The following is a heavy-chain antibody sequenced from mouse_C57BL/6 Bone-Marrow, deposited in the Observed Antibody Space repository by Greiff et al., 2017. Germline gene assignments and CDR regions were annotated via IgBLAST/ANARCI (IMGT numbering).Heavy chain of an antibody. D-gene: IGHD3-3*01. CDR3: ARKAGDYYAMDY. CDR2: LWSGGST. CDR1: GFSLTSYG. Sequence: VQRVESGPGLVQPSQSLSITCTVSGFSLTSYGVHWVRQSPGKGLEWLGVLWSGGSTDYNAAFISRLSISKDNSKSQVFFKMNSLQADDTAIYYCARKAGDYYAMDYWGQGTSVTGSS. V-gene: IGHV2-2*01. J-gene: IGHJ4*01.